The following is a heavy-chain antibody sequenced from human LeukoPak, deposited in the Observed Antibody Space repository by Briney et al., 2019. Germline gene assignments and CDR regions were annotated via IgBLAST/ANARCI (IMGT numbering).Heavy chain of an antibody. Sequence: GGSLRLSCAASGFTFSSYSMNWVRQAPGKGLEWVSYISSSSSIKYNADSVKGRFTISRDNAKNSLYLQMNSLRAEDTAVYYCGIYTPEGTGTFWNYYYGMDVWGQGTTVTVSS. CDR2: ISSSSSIK. CDR3: GIYTPEGTGTFWNYYYGMDV. J-gene: IGHJ6*02. D-gene: IGHD1-1*01. CDR1: GFTFSSYS. V-gene: IGHV3-48*01.